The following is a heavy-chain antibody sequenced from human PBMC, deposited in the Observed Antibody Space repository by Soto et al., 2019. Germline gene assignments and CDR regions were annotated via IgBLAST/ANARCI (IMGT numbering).Heavy chain of an antibody. CDR1: GFSFRSYW. CDR3: AREYYGVLTGYYNDY. CDR2: ISSDGTTT. Sequence: EVQLVESGGGLVQSGGSLGLSCVASGFSFRSYWMHWVRQAPGKGLVWVARISSDGTTTTYADSENGRFTVSRDNAANTLYLQMSSLRAEDTAVYYCAREYYGVLTGYYNDYWGQGTLVTVSS. J-gene: IGHJ4*02. V-gene: IGHV3-74*01. D-gene: IGHD3-9*01.